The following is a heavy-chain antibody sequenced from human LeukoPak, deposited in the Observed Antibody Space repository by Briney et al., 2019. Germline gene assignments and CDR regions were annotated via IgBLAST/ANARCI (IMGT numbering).Heavy chain of an antibody. J-gene: IGHJ4*02. V-gene: IGHV3-23*01. Sequence: GGSLRLSCAASGFTFSSYAMSWVRQAPGKGLEWVSAISGSGGSTYYADSVKGRFTTSRDNSKNTLYLQMNSLRAEDTAVYYCAKGFAGGYYDYVWGSYRYPVEYFDYWGQGTLVTVSS. CDR3: AKGFAGGYYDYVWGSYRYPVEYFDY. CDR1: GFTFSSYA. CDR2: ISGSGGST. D-gene: IGHD3-16*02.